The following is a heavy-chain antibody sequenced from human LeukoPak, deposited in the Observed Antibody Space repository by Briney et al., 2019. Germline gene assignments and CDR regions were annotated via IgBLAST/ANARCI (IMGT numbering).Heavy chain of an antibody. CDR2: INPNSGGT. V-gene: IGHV1-2*04. D-gene: IGHD1-26*01. Sequence: ASVKVSCKASGYTFTGYYMHWVRQAPGQGLEWMGWINPNSGGTNYAQKFQGWVTMTRDTSISTAYMELSRLRSDDTAVYYCARVGGYRIDAFDIWGQGTMVTVSS. J-gene: IGHJ3*02. CDR1: GYTFTGYY. CDR3: ARVGGYRIDAFDI.